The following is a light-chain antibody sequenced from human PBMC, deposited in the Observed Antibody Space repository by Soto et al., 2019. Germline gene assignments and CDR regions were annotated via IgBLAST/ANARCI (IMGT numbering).Light chain of an antibody. Sequence: QSVLTQPASVSGSPGQSITISCTGTSSDIGTYNLVSWYQQHPGKAPKLMIYEVNKRPSGVSDRFSGSKSGNTASLTISGLQAEDEADYYCSSYAASTTLLFGGGTKLTVL. J-gene: IGLJ2*01. CDR2: EVN. V-gene: IGLV2-23*02. CDR3: SSYAASTTLL. CDR1: SSDIGTYNL.